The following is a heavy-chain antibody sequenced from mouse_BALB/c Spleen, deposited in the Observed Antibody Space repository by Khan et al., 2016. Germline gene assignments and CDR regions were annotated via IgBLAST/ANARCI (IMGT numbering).Heavy chain of an antibody. CDR1: GYSITSDYA. V-gene: IGHV3-2*02. CDR2: ITYSGST. CDR3: ASFDYDRGYFDY. J-gene: IGHJ2*01. Sequence: VQLKESGPGLVKPSQSLSLTCTVTGYSITSDYAWNWIRQFPGNKLEWMGYITYSGSTSYNPSLKSRISITRDTSKNQFFLQLNSVTTEDTATXYCASFDYDRGYFDYWGQGTTLTVSS. D-gene: IGHD2-4*01.